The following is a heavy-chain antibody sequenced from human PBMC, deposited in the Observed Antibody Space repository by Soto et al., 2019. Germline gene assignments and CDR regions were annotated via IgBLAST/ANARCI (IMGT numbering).Heavy chain of an antibody. CDR3: AKDARVDGYWDFDY. CDR2: IYWDDDK. J-gene: IGHJ4*02. Sequence: SGPTLVNPTQTLTLTCTFSGFSLSTSAGGVGWIRQLPGKALEWLAFIYWDDDKRYSPSLKSSLTITKDTSKNQVVLAMTSLDPVDTAIYYCAKDARVDGYWDFDYWGQGTLVTVSS. D-gene: IGHD5-12*01. CDR1: GFSLSTSAGG. V-gene: IGHV2-5*02.